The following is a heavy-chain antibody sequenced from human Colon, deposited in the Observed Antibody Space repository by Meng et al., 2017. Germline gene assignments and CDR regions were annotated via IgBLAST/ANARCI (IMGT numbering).Heavy chain of an antibody. V-gene: IGHV4-30-4*01. CDR2: IYNSGST. Sequence: QVQLQESGPGLVKPSQTLSLTCSVSGGSVRNGDYYWTWIRQPPGKGLEWIGNIYNSGSTHYNPSLKSRVTISVDTSKNQFSLKLNSVTAADTAVYYCARGLTRSRTFDYWGQGSLVTVSS. CDR1: GGSVRNGDYY. J-gene: IGHJ4*02. CDR3: ARGLTRSRTFDY. D-gene: IGHD3-9*01.